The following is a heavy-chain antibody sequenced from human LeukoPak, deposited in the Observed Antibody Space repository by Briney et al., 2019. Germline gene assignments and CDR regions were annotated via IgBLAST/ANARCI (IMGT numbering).Heavy chain of an antibody. V-gene: IGHV3-33*01. CDR1: GFTFSSYG. CDR3: ARSRLHARWYFDY. Sequence: GRSLRLSCAASGFTFSSYGMHRVRRAPGKGLEWVAVIWYDGSNKYYADSVKGRFTISRDNSKNTLYLQMNSLRAEDTAVYYCARSRLHARWYFDYWGQGTLVTVSS. J-gene: IGHJ4*02. D-gene: IGHD4-11*01. CDR2: IWYDGSNK.